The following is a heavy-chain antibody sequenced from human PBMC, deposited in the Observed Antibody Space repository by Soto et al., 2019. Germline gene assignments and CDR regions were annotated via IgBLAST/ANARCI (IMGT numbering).Heavy chain of an antibody. CDR1: GYSFTSYW. J-gene: IGHJ6*02. CDR3: ASHRQAVSSNDYSSGWYDYYYGMDV. V-gene: IGHV5-51*01. D-gene: IGHD6-19*01. CDR2: IYPGDSDT. Sequence: EVQLVQSGAEVKKPGESLKISCKGSGYSFTSYWIGWVRQMPGKGLEWMGIIYPGDSDTRYSPSFQGQVTISADKSISTAYLQWSSLKASDTAMYYCASHRQAVSSNDYSSGWYDYYYGMDVWGQGTTVTVSS.